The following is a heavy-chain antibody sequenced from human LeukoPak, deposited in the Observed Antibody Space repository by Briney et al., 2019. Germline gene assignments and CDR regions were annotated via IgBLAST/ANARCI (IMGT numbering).Heavy chain of an antibody. CDR2: IYDTGST. Sequence: SETLSLTCTVSGGSISNYYWAWIRQLPGKGLEWIGYIYDTGSTKYNPSLKSRLTISLHTSRNQFSLNLSSLTAADTAIYYCARVRNYPDAFDIWGQGRMVTVSS. CDR1: GGSISNYY. CDR3: ARVRNYPDAFDI. D-gene: IGHD5-24*01. V-gene: IGHV4-59*01. J-gene: IGHJ3*02.